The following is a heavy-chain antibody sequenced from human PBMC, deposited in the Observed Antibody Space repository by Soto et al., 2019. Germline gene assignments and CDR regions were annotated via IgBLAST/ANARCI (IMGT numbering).Heavy chain of an antibody. CDR2: ISYDGSNK. Sequence: QVQLVESGGGVVQPGRSLRLSCAASGFIFSSYAMHWVRQAPGKGLEWVAVISYDGSNKYYADSVKGRFTISRDNSKNTLYLQMNSLRAEDTAVYYCARGGYGMDVWGQGTTVTVSS. J-gene: IGHJ6*02. V-gene: IGHV3-30-3*01. CDR3: ARGGYGMDV. CDR1: GFIFSSYA.